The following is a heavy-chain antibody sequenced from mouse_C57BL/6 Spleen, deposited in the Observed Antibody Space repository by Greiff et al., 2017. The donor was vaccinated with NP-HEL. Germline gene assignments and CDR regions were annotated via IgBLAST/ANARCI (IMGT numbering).Heavy chain of an antibody. Sequence: EVHLVESGPGLVKPSQSLSLTCSVTGYSITSGYYWNWIRQFPGNKLEWMGYISYDGSNNYNPSLKNRISITRDTSKNQFFLKLNSVTTEDTATYYCARGGGDWYFDVWGTGTTVTVSS. J-gene: IGHJ1*03. V-gene: IGHV3-6*01. CDR1: GYSITSGYY. CDR3: ARGGGDWYFDV. CDR2: ISYDGSN.